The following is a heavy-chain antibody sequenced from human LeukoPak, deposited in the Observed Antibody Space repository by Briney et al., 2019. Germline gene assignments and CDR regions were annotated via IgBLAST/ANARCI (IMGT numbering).Heavy chain of an antibody. Sequence: PGGSLRLSCAASGFTSSSYWMSWVRQAPGKGREWVANIKQDGSEKYYVDSVKGRFAISRDNAKNSLYLQMNSLRAEDTAVYYCARDPGVGIVVVPAAIEGVGYWGQGTLVTVSS. D-gene: IGHD2-2*01. CDR1: GFTSSSYW. CDR2: IKQDGSEK. J-gene: IGHJ4*02. CDR3: ARDPGVGIVVVPAAIEGVGY. V-gene: IGHV3-7*03.